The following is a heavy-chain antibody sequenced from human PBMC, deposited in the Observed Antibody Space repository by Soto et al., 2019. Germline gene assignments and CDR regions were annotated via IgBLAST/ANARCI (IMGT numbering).Heavy chain of an antibody. D-gene: IGHD1-7*01. Sequence: ASVKVSCKVSGYTLTELSMHWVRQAPGKGLEWMGGFDPEDGETIYAQKFQGRVTMTEDTSTDTAYMELSSLRSEDTAVYYCATQTGYITGTTLGAFDIWGQGTMVTVSS. V-gene: IGHV1-24*01. CDR3: ATQTGYITGTTLGAFDI. J-gene: IGHJ3*02. CDR2: FDPEDGET. CDR1: GYTLTELS.